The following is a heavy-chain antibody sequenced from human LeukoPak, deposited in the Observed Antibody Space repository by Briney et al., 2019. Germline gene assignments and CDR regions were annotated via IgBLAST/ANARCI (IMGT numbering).Heavy chain of an antibody. D-gene: IGHD3-3*01. V-gene: IGHV4-31*03. CDR2: ISHSEST. Sequence: SETLSLTCTVSGGSISSGGFYWNWIRQHPGKGLEWIGYISHSESTYYNPSLKSRLAISVDTSKKQLSLKLSSMTAADTAVYYCARGVGYDFWSGYRVYFDNWGQGTLVTVSS. J-gene: IGHJ4*02. CDR1: GGSISSGGFY. CDR3: ARGVGYDFWSGYRVYFDN.